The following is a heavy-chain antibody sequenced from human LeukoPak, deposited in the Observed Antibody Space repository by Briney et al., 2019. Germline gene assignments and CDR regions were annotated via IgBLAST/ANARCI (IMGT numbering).Heavy chain of an antibody. Sequence: GGSLRLSCAASGFTFSSYSMNWVRQAPGKGLEWVSSISSSSLYIYYADSVKGRFTISRDNAKNSLYLQMNSLRAEDTALYYCAKGYYDSRGPIDYWGQGTLVIVSS. V-gene: IGHV3-21*04. CDR1: GFTFSSYS. J-gene: IGHJ4*02. CDR3: AKGYYDSRGPIDY. CDR2: ISSSSLYI. D-gene: IGHD3-22*01.